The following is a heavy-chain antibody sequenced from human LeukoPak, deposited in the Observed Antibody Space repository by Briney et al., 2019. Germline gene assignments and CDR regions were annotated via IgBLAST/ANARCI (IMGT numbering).Heavy chain of an antibody. CDR2: INPSGGST. D-gene: IGHD5-12*01. CDR3: ATRSESGYDYYYYMDV. V-gene: IGHV1-46*01. Sequence: ASVKVSCKASGYTFTSYYMHRVRQAPGQGLEWMGIINPSGGSTSYAQKFQGRVTMTRDMSTSTVYMELSSLRSEDTAVYYCATRSESGYDYYYYMDVWGKGTTVTVSS. J-gene: IGHJ6*03. CDR1: GYTFTSYY.